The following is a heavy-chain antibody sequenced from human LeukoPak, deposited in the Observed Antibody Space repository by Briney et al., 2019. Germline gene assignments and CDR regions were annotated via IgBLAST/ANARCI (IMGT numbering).Heavy chain of an antibody. J-gene: IGHJ4*02. CDR1: GYSISSGYY. CDR3: ARDVPVVVPAAMPMDV. CDR2: IYHSGST. D-gene: IGHD2-2*01. Sequence: KPSETLSLTCTVSGYSISSGYYWGWIRQPPGKGLEWIGSIYHSGSTYYDPSLKSRVTISVDTSKNQFSLKLSSVTAADTAVYYCARDVPVVVPAAMPMDVWGQGTLVTVSS. V-gene: IGHV4-38-2*02.